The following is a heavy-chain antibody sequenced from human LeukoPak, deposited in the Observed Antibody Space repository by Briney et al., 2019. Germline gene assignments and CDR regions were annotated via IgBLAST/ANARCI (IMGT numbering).Heavy chain of an antibody. D-gene: IGHD2-8*01. V-gene: IGHV3-23*01. CDR1: GFTFSSYA. CDR3: ARADADNGAYYYYYYMDV. J-gene: IGHJ6*03. CDR2: ISGSGGST. Sequence: GGSLRLSCAASGFTFSSYAMSWVRQAPGKGLEWVSAISGSGGSTYYADSVKGRFTISRDNAKNSLYLQMNSLRAEDTAVYYCARADADNGAYYYYYYMDVWGKGTTVTVSS.